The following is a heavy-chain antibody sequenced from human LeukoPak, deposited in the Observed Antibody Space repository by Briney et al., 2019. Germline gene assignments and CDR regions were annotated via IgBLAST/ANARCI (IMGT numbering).Heavy chain of an antibody. CDR2: ISGSGGST. J-gene: IGHJ4*02. Sequence: GGSLRLSCAASGFTFSSYAMSWVRQAPGKGLEWDSAISGSGGSTYYADSVKGRFTISRDNSKNTLYLQMNSLRAEDTAVYYCARESSGWYTLFDYWGQGTLVTVSS. CDR1: GFTFSSYA. D-gene: IGHD6-19*01. CDR3: ARESSGWYTLFDY. V-gene: IGHV3-23*01.